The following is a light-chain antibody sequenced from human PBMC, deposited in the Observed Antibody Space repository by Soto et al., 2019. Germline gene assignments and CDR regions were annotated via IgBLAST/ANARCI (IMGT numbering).Light chain of an antibody. J-gene: IGKJ1*01. CDR1: QSISSW. Sequence: DIQMTQSPSTLSASVGDRVTITCRASQSISSWLAWYQQKPGKAPKLPIYKASSLESGVPSRFSGSGSGTEFTHTISSLQPDDFATYYCQQYNSYWTFGQGTKVDIK. CDR3: QQYNSYWT. CDR2: KAS. V-gene: IGKV1-5*03.